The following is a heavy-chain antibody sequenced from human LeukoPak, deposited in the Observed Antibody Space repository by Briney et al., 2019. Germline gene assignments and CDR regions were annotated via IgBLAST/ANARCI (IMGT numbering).Heavy chain of an antibody. V-gene: IGHV3-23*01. D-gene: IGHD3-10*01. CDR2: ISGSGGST. Sequence: PGGSLRLSCAASGFTFSSYAMSWVRQAPGKGLEWVSAISGSGGSTYYADSVKGRFTISRDNSKNTLYLQMNSLRAEDTAVYYCAKWFGELLPGYYYGMDVWGQGTTVTVSS. CDR3: AKWFGELLPGYYYGMDV. J-gene: IGHJ6*02. CDR1: GFTFSSYA.